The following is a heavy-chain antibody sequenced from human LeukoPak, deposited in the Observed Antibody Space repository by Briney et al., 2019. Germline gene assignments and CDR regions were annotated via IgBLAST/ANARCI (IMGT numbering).Heavy chain of an antibody. V-gene: IGHV5-51*01. Sequence: GESLKISCKGSGCSFTSYWTGWVRQMPGKGLEGIGIIYPGDSDTRYSPSFQGQVTISADKSISTAYLQWSSLKASDTAMYYCARHTSIAAAANLDYWGQGTLVTVSS. CDR2: IYPGDSDT. D-gene: IGHD6-13*01. J-gene: IGHJ4*02. CDR1: GCSFTSYW. CDR3: ARHTSIAAAANLDY.